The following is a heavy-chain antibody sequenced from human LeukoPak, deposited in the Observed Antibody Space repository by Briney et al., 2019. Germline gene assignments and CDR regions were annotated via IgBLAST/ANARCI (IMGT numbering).Heavy chain of an antibody. V-gene: IGHV3-30-3*01. D-gene: IGHD3-22*01. CDR3: ARAERRDSSGLTGFDY. CDR2: ISYDGSNK. J-gene: IGHJ4*02. Sequence: GGSLRLSCAASGFTFSSYAMHWVRQAPGKGLEWVAVISYDGSNKYYADSVKGRFTISRDNSKNTLYLQMNSLRAEDTAVYCCARAERRDSSGLTGFDYWGQGTLVTVSS. CDR1: GFTFSSYA.